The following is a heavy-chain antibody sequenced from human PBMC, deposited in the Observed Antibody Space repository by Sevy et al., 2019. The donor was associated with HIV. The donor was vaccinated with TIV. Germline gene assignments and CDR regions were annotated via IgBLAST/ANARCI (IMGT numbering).Heavy chain of an antibody. J-gene: IGHJ6*02. D-gene: IGHD1-26*01. Sequence: ASVKVSCKASGYTFTSYYMHWVRQAPGQGLEWMGIINPSGGSTSYAQKFQGRVTMTRDTSTSTVYMELGSLRSEDTAVYYCARAEGVSGSYNEDYYYGMDVWGQGTTVTVSS. CDR3: ARAEGVSGSYNEDYYYGMDV. CDR2: INPSGGST. V-gene: IGHV1-46*01. CDR1: GYTFTSYY.